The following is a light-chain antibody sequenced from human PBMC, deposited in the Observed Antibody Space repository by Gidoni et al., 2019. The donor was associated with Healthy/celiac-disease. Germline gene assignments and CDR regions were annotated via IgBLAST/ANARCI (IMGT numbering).Light chain of an antibody. V-gene: IGKV2-28*01. J-gene: IGKJ1*01. CDR2: LVS. CDR1: QSLLHSNGYNY. Sequence: DIVMTQSPLSLPVTPGEPASISCRSSQSLLHSNGYNYFDWYLQKPGQSPQLLIYLVSNRASGVPDRFSGSGSGTDFTLKISRVEAEDVGVYYCMQALQTWTFGQGTKVEIK. CDR3: MQALQTWT.